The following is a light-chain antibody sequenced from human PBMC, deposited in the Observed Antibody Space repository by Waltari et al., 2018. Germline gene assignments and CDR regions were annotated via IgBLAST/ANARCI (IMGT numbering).Light chain of an antibody. Sequence: EIVMTQSPATLSVSPGESAALSCRASQIVSTNLAWYQQKPGQAPRLLIYAASTRASGIPARFRGSGSGTVFTLTISSLQSEDFAVYYCQQYNTWPRSFGQGTRL. V-gene: IGKV3-15*01. CDR2: AAS. CDR1: QIVSTN. J-gene: IGKJ2*03. CDR3: QQYNTWPRS.